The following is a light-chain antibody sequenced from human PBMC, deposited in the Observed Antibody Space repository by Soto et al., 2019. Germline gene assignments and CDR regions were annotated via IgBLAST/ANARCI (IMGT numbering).Light chain of an antibody. CDR3: QQDDKWPYT. Sequence: ENVLTQSPATLSVSPGERATLSCRTSQIIGTNLAWYQQKPGQAPRLLIYGAFIRAPGFPVRFRGTGSGSEFTLTISSLQTEDGALYYCQQDDKWPYTFGQGTKVDIK. CDR2: GAF. J-gene: IGKJ2*01. V-gene: IGKV3-15*01. CDR1: QIIGTN.